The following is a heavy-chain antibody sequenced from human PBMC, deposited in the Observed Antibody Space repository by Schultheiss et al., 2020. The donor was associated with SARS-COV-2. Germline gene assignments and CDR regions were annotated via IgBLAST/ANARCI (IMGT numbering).Heavy chain of an antibody. J-gene: IGHJ4*02. CDR2: ISTSGSDK. CDR1: GFTFSTYT. V-gene: IGHV3-21*04. D-gene: IGHD1/OR15-1a*01. Sequence: GGSLRLSCAASGFTFSTYTMNWVRQAPGKGLEWVSFISTSGSDKYYADSVKGRFTISRDNAKNRLYLQMNSLRAEDTAVYFCARGQGNMNGLYYFDSWGQGTLVTVSS. CDR3: ARGQGNMNGLYYFDS.